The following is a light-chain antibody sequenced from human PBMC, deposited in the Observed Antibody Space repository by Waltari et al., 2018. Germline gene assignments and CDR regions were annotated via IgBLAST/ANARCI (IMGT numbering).Light chain of an antibody. Sequence: QSPLTQPASVSGSPGKSITIPCTGTSRDIGTYDLVSWYQQYPGKAPKLMIYEVNKRPSGLSDRFSGSKSGNTASLTISGLQAEDEADYYCCSYAGRVVFGGGTKLTVL. CDR3: CSYAGRVV. J-gene: IGLJ2*01. CDR1: SRDIGTYDL. CDR2: EVN. V-gene: IGLV2-23*02.